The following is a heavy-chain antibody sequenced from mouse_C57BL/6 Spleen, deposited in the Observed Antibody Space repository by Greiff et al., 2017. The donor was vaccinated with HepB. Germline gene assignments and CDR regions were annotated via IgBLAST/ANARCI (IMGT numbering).Heavy chain of an antibody. D-gene: IGHD1-1*01. V-gene: IGHV1-53*01. Sequence: QVQLQQPGTELVKPGASVKLSCKASGYTFTSYWMHWVKQRPGQGLEWIGNINPSNGGTNYNEKFKSKATLTVDKSSSTAYMQLSSQTSEDSAVYYCARSGTTVVAAYYFDYWGQGTTLTVSS. CDR3: ARSGTTVVAAYYFDY. J-gene: IGHJ2*01. CDR1: GYTFTSYW. CDR2: INPSNGGT.